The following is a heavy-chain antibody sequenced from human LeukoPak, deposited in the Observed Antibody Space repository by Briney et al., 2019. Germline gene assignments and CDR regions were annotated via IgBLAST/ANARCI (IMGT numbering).Heavy chain of an antibody. V-gene: IGHV3-30*03. CDR1: GFTFSSYG. CDR2: ISYDGSNK. D-gene: IGHD6-13*01. CDR3: ARETLSSSWTYDY. J-gene: IGHJ4*02. Sequence: PGGSLRLSCAASGFTFSSYGMHWVRQAPGKGLEWVAVISYDGSNKYYADSVKGRFTISRDNSKNTLYLQMNSLRAEDTAVYYCARETLSSSWTYDYWGQGTLVTVSS.